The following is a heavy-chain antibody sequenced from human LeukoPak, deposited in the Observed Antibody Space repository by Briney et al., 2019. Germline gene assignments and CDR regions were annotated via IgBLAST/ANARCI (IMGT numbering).Heavy chain of an antibody. J-gene: IGHJ5*02. CDR1: GGTFSSYA. V-gene: IGHV1-69*04. Sequence: GASVKVSCKASGGTFSSYAISWVRQAPGQGLEWMGRIIPILGIANYAQKFQGRVTITADKSTSTAYMGLSSLRSEDTAVYYCARARGIAAAATDPWGQGTLVTVSS. CDR2: IIPILGIA. CDR3: ARARGIAAAATDP. D-gene: IGHD6-13*01.